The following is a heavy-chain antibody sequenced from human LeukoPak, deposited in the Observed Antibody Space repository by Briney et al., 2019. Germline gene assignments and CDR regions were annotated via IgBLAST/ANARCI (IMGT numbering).Heavy chain of an antibody. V-gene: IGHV4-34*01. CDR1: GGSFSGYY. D-gene: IGHD2-15*01. CDR2: INHSGST. J-gene: IGHJ5*02. Sequence: SETLSLTCAVYGGSFSGYYWSWIRQPPGKGLEWIGEINHSGSTNYNPSLKSRVTISVDTSKNQFSLKLSSVTAADTAVYYCASSLNGYCSGGSCYGAWGQGTLVTVSS. CDR3: ASSLNGYCSGGSCYGA.